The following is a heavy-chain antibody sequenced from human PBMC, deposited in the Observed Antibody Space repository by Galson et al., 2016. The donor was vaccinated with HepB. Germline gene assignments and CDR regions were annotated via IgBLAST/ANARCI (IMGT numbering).Heavy chain of an antibody. Sequence: SLRLSCAASGFTFSSYAMTWVRQAPGKGLEWVSAGYGGGGGPHYADSVKGRFTMSRDISRNTLYLQMNSLRAEDTAVYYCAKLLELYRLGLYDYYGMDVWGKGTTVTVSS. CDR3: AKLLELYRLGLYDYYGMDV. J-gene: IGHJ6*04. CDR1: GFTFSSYA. D-gene: IGHD2-8*02. CDR2: GYGGGGGP. V-gene: IGHV3-23*01.